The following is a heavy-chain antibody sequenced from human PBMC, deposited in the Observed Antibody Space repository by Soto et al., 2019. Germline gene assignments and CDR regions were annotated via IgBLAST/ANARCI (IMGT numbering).Heavy chain of an antibody. CDR1: GFTVSSNY. Sequence: HPGGSLRLSCAASGFTVSSNYMSWVRQAPGKGLEWVSVIYSGGSTYYADSVKGRFTISRDNSKNTLYLQMNSLRAEDTAVYYCARDPLGELLIGMDVWGQGTTVTVSS. J-gene: IGHJ6*02. CDR3: ARDPLGELLIGMDV. V-gene: IGHV3-53*01. CDR2: IYSGGST. D-gene: IGHD3-10*01.